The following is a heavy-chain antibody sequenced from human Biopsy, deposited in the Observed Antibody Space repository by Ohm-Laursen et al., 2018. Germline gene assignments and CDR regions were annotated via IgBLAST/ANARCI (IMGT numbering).Heavy chain of an antibody. CDR1: GFSFTTYG. Sequence: SLRLSCAAFGFSFTTYGIYWVRQSPGKGLEWVAAIWYDGTNKYYAESVKGRLTISRDNSKNTLYLQMNGLRAEDTAVYFCARGGPHVRAGGSAFDYWGQGTLVTVSS. D-gene: IGHD2-2*01. V-gene: IGHV3-33*07. CDR2: IWYDGTNK. J-gene: IGHJ4*02. CDR3: ARGGPHVRAGGSAFDY.